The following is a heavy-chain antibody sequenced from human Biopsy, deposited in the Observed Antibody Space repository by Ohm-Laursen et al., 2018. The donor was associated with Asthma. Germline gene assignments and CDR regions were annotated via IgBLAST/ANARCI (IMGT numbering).Heavy chain of an antibody. Sequence: LSLTCAASGFRFNSYAVSWVRQAPGKGPGRVSTISASGNSTYYGDSVKGRFTISRDNSKNTLFLHMNSLRADDTAVYYCAKGMDTFDIWGQGTLVTVSS. CDR3: AKGMDTFDI. CDR1: GFRFNSYA. J-gene: IGHJ3*02. CDR2: ISASGNST. D-gene: IGHD5-18*01. V-gene: IGHV3-23*01.